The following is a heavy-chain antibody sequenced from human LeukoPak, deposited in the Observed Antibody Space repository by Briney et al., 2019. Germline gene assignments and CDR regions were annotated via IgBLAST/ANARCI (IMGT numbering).Heavy chain of an antibody. CDR3: ASSSGWYSNAFDI. CDR1: GGSISSYY. D-gene: IGHD6-19*01. CDR2: IYYSGST. Sequence: PSETMSLTCTVSGGSISSYYWSWIRQPPGKGLEWIGYIYYSGSTNYNPSLKSRVTISVDTSKNQFSLKLSSVTAADTAVYYCASSSGWYSNAFDIWGQGTMVTVSS. J-gene: IGHJ3*02. V-gene: IGHV4-59*08.